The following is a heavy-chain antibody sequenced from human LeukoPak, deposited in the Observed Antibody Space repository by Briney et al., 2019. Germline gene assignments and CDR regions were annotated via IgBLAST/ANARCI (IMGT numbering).Heavy chain of an antibody. Sequence: GGSLRLSCAASGFIVSSNYMSWVRQAPGKGLEWVSVIYSGGSTFYADSVRGRFTISRDNSKNTLYLQMNSLRVEDTAVYYCANEIRPNDYWGQGTLVTVSS. CDR3: ANEIRPNDY. CDR2: IYSGGST. V-gene: IGHV3-53*01. J-gene: IGHJ4*02. D-gene: IGHD1-1*01. CDR1: GFIVSSNY.